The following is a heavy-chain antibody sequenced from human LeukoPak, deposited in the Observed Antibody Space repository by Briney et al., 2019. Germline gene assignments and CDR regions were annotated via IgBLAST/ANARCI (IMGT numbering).Heavy chain of an antibody. Sequence: TGGSLRLSCAASGFTFSSYGMPWVRQAPGKGLEWVAVISYDGSNKYYADSVKGRFAISRDNSKNTLYLQMNSLRAEDTAVYYCAKDPSAVAGYYYGMDVWGQGTTVTVSS. CDR1: GFTFSSYG. V-gene: IGHV3-30*18. CDR2: ISYDGSNK. J-gene: IGHJ6*02. CDR3: AKDPSAVAGYYYGMDV. D-gene: IGHD6-19*01.